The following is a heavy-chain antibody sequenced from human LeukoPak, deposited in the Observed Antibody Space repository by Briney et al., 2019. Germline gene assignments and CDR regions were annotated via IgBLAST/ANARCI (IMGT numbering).Heavy chain of an antibody. D-gene: IGHD1-1*01. CDR3: VRDETLWTLDW. CDR1: GFTFSSYW. Sequence: GGSLRLSCEASGFTFSSYWMSWVRQPPGMGLVWVSRINERGTDSMYAESVKGRFTISRDNAKNTVYLQMNSLRAEDTAVYYCVRDETLWTLDWWGQGTLVSVSS. V-gene: IGHV3-74*03. J-gene: IGHJ4*02. CDR2: INERGTDS.